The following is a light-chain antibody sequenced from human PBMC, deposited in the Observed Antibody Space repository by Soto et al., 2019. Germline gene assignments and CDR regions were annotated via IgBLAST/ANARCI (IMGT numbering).Light chain of an antibody. Sequence: EIVLTQSPGTLSLSPGERATLSCRASQSISSTYLAWYRQKPGQAPRLLIYAASSRATGIPDRFSGSGSGTDFTLISSRLEPEDFAVYYCPQYYASTGTFVQGPRVEI. CDR2: AAS. V-gene: IGKV3-20*01. CDR3: PQYYASTGT. J-gene: IGKJ1*01. CDR1: QSISSTY.